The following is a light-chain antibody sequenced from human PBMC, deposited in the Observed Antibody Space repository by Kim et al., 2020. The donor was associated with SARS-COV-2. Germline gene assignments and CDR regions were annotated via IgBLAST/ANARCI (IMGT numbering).Light chain of an antibody. CDR3: QQYGRAPYT. V-gene: IGKV3-20*01. Sequence: LSPGERTTLSCRASQSVSSGYLNWYQQKPGQPPRLLIYGVSTRATGIPDRFSGSGSGTDFTLTISRLEPEDFAVYYCQQYGRAPYTFGQGTKLDI. CDR1: QSVSSGY. J-gene: IGKJ2*01. CDR2: GVS.